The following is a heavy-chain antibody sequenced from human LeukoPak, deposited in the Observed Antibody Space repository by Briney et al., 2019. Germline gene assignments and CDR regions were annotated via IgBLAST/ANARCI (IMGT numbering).Heavy chain of an antibody. J-gene: IGHJ3*02. CDR3: AKDPPRGSGDAFDI. D-gene: IGHD2-15*01. CDR1: GLTFSRYN. V-gene: IGHV3-23*01. CDR2: ISGSGSST. Sequence: PGGSLRLSCAASGLTFSRYNMNWVRQAPGKGLEWVSAISGSGSSTYYADSVKGRFTISRDNSKNMLYLQMDSLRGEDSAVYYCAKDPPRGSGDAFDIWGQGTRVTVSS.